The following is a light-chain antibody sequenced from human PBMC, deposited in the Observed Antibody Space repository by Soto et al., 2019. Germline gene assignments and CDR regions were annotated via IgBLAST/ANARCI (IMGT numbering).Light chain of an antibody. Sequence: DIQMTQSPSTLSGSVGDRVTITCRASQTISSWLAWYQQKPGKAPKLLIYKASTLKSGVPSRFSGSAFGTEFTLTISSLLPEDFATYYCQQLAGFPITFGQGTRLEIK. CDR3: QQLAGFPIT. CDR2: KAS. V-gene: IGKV1-5*03. J-gene: IGKJ5*01. CDR1: QTISSW.